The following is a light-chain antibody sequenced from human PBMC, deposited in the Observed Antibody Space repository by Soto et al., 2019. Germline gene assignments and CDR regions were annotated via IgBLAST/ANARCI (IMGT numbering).Light chain of an antibody. CDR3: QLYGSSPPLT. V-gene: IGKV3-20*01. J-gene: IGKJ4*01. CDR1: QSVSSTY. Sequence: EIVLTQSPGTLSLPPGERVTLSCRASQSVSSTYLAWYQQKPGQAPRLLIYGASSRATGIPDRFSGSGSGTDFTLTISRLEPEDFAVYYCQLYGSSPPLTFGGGTKVEIK. CDR2: GAS.